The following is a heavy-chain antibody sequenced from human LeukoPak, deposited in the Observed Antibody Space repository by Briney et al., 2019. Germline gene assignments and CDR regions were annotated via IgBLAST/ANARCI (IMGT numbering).Heavy chain of an antibody. CDR3: AKDKGSGTYPPY. CDR1: GFTFSSFA. J-gene: IGHJ4*02. V-gene: IGHV3-23*01. D-gene: IGHD1-26*01. CDR2: ISGSGGSI. Sequence: GGSLRLSCAASGFTFSSFAISWVRQAPGKGLEWVSGISGSGGSIYYADSVKGRFTISRDNSKNSLYLQVNSLRAEDTAVYYCAKDKGSGTYPPYWGQGTLVTVSS.